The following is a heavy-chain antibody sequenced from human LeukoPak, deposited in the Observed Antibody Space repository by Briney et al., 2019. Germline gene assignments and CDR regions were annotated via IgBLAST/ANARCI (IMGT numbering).Heavy chain of an antibody. D-gene: IGHD2-8*01. V-gene: IGHV4-38-2*02. CDR2: IYHSGST. CDR1: GYSISSGYY. J-gene: IGHJ4*02. CDR3: ARMGDALMVYAPLDY. Sequence: SETLSLTCTVSGYSISSGYYWGWIRQPPGKGLEWIGSIYHSGSTYYNPSLKSRVTISVDTSKNQFSLKLSSVTAADTAVYYCARMGDALMVYAPLDYWGQGTLVTVSS.